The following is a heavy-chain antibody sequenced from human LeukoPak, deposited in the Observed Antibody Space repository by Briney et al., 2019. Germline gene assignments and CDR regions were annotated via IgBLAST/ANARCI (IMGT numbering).Heavy chain of an antibody. Sequence: PGGSLRLPCAASGFIVSNYYMNWVRQAPGKGLECVSVIYNGGATYYADSVKGRFTISRDNSKNTLYLQMNGLRAEDTAVYFCAREFGSGTFDWGQGTLVTVSS. CDR2: IYNGGAT. D-gene: IGHD2-2*01. V-gene: IGHV3-53*01. J-gene: IGHJ4*02. CDR1: GFIVSNYY. CDR3: AREFGSGTFD.